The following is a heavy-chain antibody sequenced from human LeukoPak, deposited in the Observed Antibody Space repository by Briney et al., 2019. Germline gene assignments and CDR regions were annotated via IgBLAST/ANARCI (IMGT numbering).Heavy chain of an antibody. J-gene: IGHJ5*02. CDR1: GFTFSNYW. V-gene: IGHV3-7*01. CDR2: INQDGSEE. CDR3: ARDLYSSSWYENCFDP. Sequence: PGGSLRLSCAASGFTFSNYWMTWVRQAPGKGLEWVANINQDGSEEYYVDSVKGRFTISRDNAKNSLFLQMNSLRAEDTAVYFCARDLYSSSWYENCFDPWGQGTLVTVSS. D-gene: IGHD6-13*01.